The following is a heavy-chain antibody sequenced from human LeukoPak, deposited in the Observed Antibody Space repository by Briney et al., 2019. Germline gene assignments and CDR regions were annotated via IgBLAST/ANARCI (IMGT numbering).Heavy chain of an antibody. D-gene: IGHD1-26*01. V-gene: IGHV3-74*01. CDR1: GFSFGSYW. CDR2: INGYGSDT. J-gene: IGHJ4*02. CDR3: TRGGSGTYGEFDY. Sequence: GGSLRLSCAGSGFSFGSYWMHWVRQAPGKGLVWVSRINGYGSDTSYADFVKGRFTISRDNAKDTVYLQVNSLRAEDTAVFYCTRGGSGTYGEFDYWGQGTLVTVSS.